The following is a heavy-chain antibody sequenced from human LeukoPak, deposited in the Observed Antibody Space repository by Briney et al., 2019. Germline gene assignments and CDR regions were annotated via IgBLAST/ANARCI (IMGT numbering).Heavy chain of an antibody. CDR3: ARESNYHDSLGYNWFYP. D-gene: IGHD3-22*01. CDR1: GASINRDY. Sequence: SETLSLTCTVSGASINRDYWSWLRQTPGKGVEWMGYIHYTGSTNYNPPLKRRATIPLETTKNQVPLKLSSVTAEDTAVYYCARESNYHDSLGYNWFYPWGEGTLVTVSS. J-gene: IGHJ5*02. V-gene: IGHV4-59*01. CDR2: IHYTGST.